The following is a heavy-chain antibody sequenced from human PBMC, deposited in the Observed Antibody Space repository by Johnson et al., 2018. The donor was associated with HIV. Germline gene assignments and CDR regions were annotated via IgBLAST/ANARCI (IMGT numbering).Heavy chain of an antibody. CDR1: GFTFSDYY. Sequence: QVQLVESGGGLVKPGGSLRLSCAASGFTFSDYYMSWIRQAPGKGLEWVSLISGSGGSIIYYADSVKGRFTISRDNAKKSLYLQMNSLRAEDTAVYYCAAGGRTEAVAWGQGTMVTVSS. CDR2: ISGSGGSII. CDR3: AAGGRTEAVA. J-gene: IGHJ3*01. V-gene: IGHV3-11*04. D-gene: IGHD3-16*01.